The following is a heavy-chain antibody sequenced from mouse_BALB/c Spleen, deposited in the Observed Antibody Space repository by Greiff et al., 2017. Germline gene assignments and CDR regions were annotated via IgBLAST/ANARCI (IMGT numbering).Heavy chain of an antibody. CDR2: ILPGSGST. CDR1: GYTFSSYW. CDR3: ASEVYYGRDY. Sequence: QVQLQQSGAELMKPGASVKISCKATGYTFSSYWIEWVKQRPGHGLEWIGEILPGSGSTNYNEKFKGKATFTADTSSNTAYMQLSSLTSEDSAVYYCASEVYYGRDYWGQGTTLTVSS. D-gene: IGHD2-1*01. J-gene: IGHJ2*01. V-gene: IGHV1-9*01.